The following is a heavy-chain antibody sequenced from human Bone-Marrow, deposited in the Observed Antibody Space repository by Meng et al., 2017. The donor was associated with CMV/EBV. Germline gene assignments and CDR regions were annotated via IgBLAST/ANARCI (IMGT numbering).Heavy chain of an antibody. J-gene: IGHJ4*02. CDR2: VFYSGST. CDR1: GVSMSRYY. Sequence: WETLSLTCTVSGVSMSRYYLSWIRQPPGKGLEWLGYVFYSGSTNYNPALKSRLSISIDTSKHHFSLNFKSVTAADTAVYYCAGGTAPRPGYWSRGTLVTVSS. CDR3: AGGTAPRPGY. V-gene: IGHV4-59*01. D-gene: IGHD6-6*01.